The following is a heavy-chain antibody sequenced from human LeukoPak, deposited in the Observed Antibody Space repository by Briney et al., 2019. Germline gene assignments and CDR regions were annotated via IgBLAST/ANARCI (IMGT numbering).Heavy chain of an antibody. CDR1: GFTFASYG. J-gene: IGHJ6*02. D-gene: IGHD5-24*01. CDR2: ISAYSGNT. V-gene: IGHV1-18*04. CDR3: ARDGVEMATYYYYAMDV. Sequence: GASVKVSCTASGFTFASYGFNWVRQAPGQGLEWMGWISAYSGNTNFAQKFQGRVTMTTDTSTRTVYMELRSLRSDDTAVYYCARDGVEMATYYYYAMDVWGQGTTVTVSS.